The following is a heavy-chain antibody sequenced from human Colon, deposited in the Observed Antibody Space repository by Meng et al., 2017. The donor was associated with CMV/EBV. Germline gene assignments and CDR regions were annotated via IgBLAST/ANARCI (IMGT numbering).Heavy chain of an antibody. Sequence: GESLKISCATSGFTFTDYSLNWVRQAPGKGLEWVSSISSRSTYISYADSVKGRFTVSRDDAKNSLYLQMDSLRAEDTAVCYCARAPGNYLSPYYFDFWGQGTLVTVSS. V-gene: IGHV3-21*01. CDR3: ARAPGNYLSPYYFDF. J-gene: IGHJ4*02. D-gene: IGHD1-14*01. CDR2: ISSRSTYI. CDR1: GFTFTDYS.